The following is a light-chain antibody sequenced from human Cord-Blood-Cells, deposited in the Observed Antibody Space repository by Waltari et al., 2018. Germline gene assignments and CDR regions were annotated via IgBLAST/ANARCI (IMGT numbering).Light chain of an antibody. J-gene: IGKJ2*01. CDR1: QSISSC. CDR2: DAS. Sequence: DIQMTQSPSTLSAYVGDRVTITCRASQSISSCLAWYQQNPGKAPKLLIYDASSLESGVPSRFSGSGSGTEFTLTISSLQPDDFATYYCQQYNSYSLTFGQGTKLEIK. V-gene: IGKV1-5*01. CDR3: QQYNSYSLT.